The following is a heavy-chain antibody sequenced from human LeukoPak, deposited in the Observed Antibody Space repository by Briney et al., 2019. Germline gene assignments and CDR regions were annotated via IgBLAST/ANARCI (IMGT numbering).Heavy chain of an antibody. V-gene: IGHV3-7*01. CDR1: GFTFNSYW. CDR2: IKHDGSEK. Sequence: GGSLRLSCAASGFTFNSYWMSWVRQAPGKGLEWVANIKHDGSEKYYVDSVKGRFTISRDNAKNSLYLQMNSLRAEDTAVYYCAGERGGYCSGTSCSNAIDYWGQGTLVTVSS. CDR3: AGERGGYCSGTSCSNAIDY. J-gene: IGHJ4*02. D-gene: IGHD2-2*01.